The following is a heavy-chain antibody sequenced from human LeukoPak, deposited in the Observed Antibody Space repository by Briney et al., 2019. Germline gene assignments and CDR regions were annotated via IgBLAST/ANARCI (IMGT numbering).Heavy chain of an antibody. CDR3: ARSIPRYDGSGYYPDS. CDR1: GSYL. J-gene: IGHJ4*02. D-gene: IGHD3-22*01. Sequence: PGGSLRLSCAASGSYLMHWVRQAPGKGLVWVSHINSDGSWTSYADSVKGRFTISKDNSKNTLYLQMNSLRAEDTAVYYCARSIPRYDGSGYYPDSWGQGILVTVSS. CDR2: INSDGSWT. V-gene: IGHV3-74*01.